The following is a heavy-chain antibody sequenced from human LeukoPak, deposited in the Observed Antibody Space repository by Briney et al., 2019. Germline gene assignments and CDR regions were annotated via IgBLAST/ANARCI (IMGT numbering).Heavy chain of an antibody. CDR2: ISATGSTT. Sequence: GGSLRLSCAASGFTFSTYAMTWVRQAPGKGLESVSLISATGSTTYYAESVRGRFTISRDNAKNSLYLQMNSLRAEDTAVYYCARDVPYYYESSGYYSLGFDIWGQGTMVTVSS. J-gene: IGHJ3*02. CDR3: ARDVPYYYESSGYYSLGFDI. V-gene: IGHV3-23*01. CDR1: GFTFSTYA. D-gene: IGHD3-22*01.